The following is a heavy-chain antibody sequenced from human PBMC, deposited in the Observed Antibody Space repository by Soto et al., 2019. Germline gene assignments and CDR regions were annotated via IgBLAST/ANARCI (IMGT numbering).Heavy chain of an antibody. CDR1: GFTFASHA. Sequence: EAQLLESGGDLIQPGGSLTLSCAASGFTFASHAMSWVRQAPGKGLEWVSGISANGGRANYADSVKGRFSLSRDNSKNTMFLQMDSLTAEETAIYYCASWVIALGGTGYFRHWGQGTLVTVSS. D-gene: IGHD6-19*01. CDR2: ISANGGRA. J-gene: IGHJ1*01. CDR3: ASWVIALGGTGYFRH. V-gene: IGHV3-23*01.